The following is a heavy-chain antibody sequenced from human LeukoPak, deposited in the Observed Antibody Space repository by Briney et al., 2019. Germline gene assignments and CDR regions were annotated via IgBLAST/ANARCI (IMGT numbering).Heavy chain of an antibody. D-gene: IGHD3-3*01. J-gene: IGHJ5*01. Sequence: APVKVSCKASGYTFTAYYMHWVRQAPGQGLEWMGWINPNNGDTNYAQKFQGRVTMTRDTSISTTYMELSRLRSDDTAVYYCAADLRFLEWSDSWGQGTLVTVSS. CDR1: GYTFTAYY. CDR3: AADLRFLEWSDS. CDR2: INPNNGDT. V-gene: IGHV1-2*02.